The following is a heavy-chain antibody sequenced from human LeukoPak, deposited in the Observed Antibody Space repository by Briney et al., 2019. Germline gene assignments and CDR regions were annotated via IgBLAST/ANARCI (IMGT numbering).Heavy chain of an antibody. CDR3: AKGVTFYDILTGYLGSYYFDY. V-gene: IGHV3-23*01. CDR2: ISGSGGST. Sequence: PGGSLRLSCAASGFTFSSYAMSWVRQAPGKGLEWDSAISGSGGSTYYADSVKGRFTISRDNSKNTLYLQMNSLRAEDTGVYYCAKGVTFYDILTGYLGSYYFDYWGQGTLVTVSS. J-gene: IGHJ4*02. CDR1: GFTFSSYA. D-gene: IGHD3-9*01.